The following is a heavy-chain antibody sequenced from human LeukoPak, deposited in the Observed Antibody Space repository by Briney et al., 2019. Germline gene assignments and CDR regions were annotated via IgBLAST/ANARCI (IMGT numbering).Heavy chain of an antibody. CDR3: ANDLHGSGTYFDY. J-gene: IGHJ4*02. V-gene: IGHV3-23*01. CDR1: GFTFSTYA. Sequence: GGSLRLSCAASGFTFSTYAMTWVRQAPGKGLEWVSTISGGGDGTHYADSVKGRFTISRDNSKNTLYLQMSNLRADDTAVYYCANDLHGSGTYFDYWGQGTLVPVSS. D-gene: IGHD3-10*01. CDR2: ISGGGDGT.